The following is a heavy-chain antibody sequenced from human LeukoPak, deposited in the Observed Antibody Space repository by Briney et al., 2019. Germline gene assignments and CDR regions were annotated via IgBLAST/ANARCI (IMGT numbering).Heavy chain of an antibody. J-gene: IGHJ4*02. CDR3: GCDSSGYRRPNNDY. CDR1: GGTFSSYA. D-gene: IGHD3-22*01. Sequence: SVKVSCKASGGTFSSYAISWVRQAPGQGLEWMGGIIPIFGTANYAQKFQGRVTITADESTSTAYMELSSLRSEDTAVYYCGCDSSGYRRPNNDYWGQGTLVTVSS. CDR2: IIPIFGTA. V-gene: IGHV1-69*13.